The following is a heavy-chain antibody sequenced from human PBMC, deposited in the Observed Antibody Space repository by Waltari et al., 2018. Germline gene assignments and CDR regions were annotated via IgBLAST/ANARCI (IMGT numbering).Heavy chain of an antibody. D-gene: IGHD3-16*01. CDR3: ARSENYDYIWGSYGYFDY. CDR2: IYYSGST. V-gene: IGHV4-39*07. Sequence: QLQLQESGPGLVKPSETLSLICTVSGGSISSSSYYWGWIRQPPGKGLEWIGSIYYSGSTYYNPSLKSRVTISVDTSKNQFSLKLSSVTAADTAVYYCARSENYDYIWGSYGYFDYWGQGTLVTVSS. J-gene: IGHJ4*02. CDR1: GGSISSSSYY.